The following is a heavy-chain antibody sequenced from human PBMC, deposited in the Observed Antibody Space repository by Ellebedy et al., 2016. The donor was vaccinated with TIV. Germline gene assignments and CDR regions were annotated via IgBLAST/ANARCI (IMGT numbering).Heavy chain of an antibody. CDR1: GGSMSHYY. V-gene: IGHV4-59*01. CDR2: IYYGGGT. D-gene: IGHD4-17*01. J-gene: IGHJ4*02. CDR3: ATYGDWGGFDY. Sequence: SETLSLTXTVSGGSMSHYYWSWIRQPPGRGLEWIGKIYYGGGTSYNPSLESRVTISVDTSKNQFSLKLRSVTAADTAFYYCATYGDWGGFDYWGQGTLVTVSS.